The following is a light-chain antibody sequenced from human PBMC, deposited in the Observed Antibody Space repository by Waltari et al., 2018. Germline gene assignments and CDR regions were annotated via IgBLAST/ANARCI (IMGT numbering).Light chain of an antibody. CDR1: QSIGFS. CDR3: QQYNNWPPGT. Sequence: TVVTQSPDTLSVSPGERVTLSCRTSQSIGFSLAWYQQKPGQAPRLLMFHSSTRAPGIPARFSGSGSETEFTLTIGSLQSEDFAVYYCQQYNNWPPGTFGQGTKVEI. J-gene: IGKJ1*01. CDR2: HSS. V-gene: IGKV3-15*01.